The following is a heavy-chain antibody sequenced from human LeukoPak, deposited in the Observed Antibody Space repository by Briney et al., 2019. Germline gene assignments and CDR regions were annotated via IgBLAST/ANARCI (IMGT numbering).Heavy chain of an antibody. Sequence: GGSLRLSCAVSGFSVTNNYMSWVRRAPGKGLEWVSVFYVGGATYYADSVKGRFTISRDNSENTLYLQMKSLRAEDTAVYYCARGDGYNFFDYWGQGTLVTVSS. D-gene: IGHD5-24*01. CDR2: FYVGGAT. CDR1: GFSVTNNY. V-gene: IGHV3-53*01. J-gene: IGHJ4*02. CDR3: ARGDGYNFFDY.